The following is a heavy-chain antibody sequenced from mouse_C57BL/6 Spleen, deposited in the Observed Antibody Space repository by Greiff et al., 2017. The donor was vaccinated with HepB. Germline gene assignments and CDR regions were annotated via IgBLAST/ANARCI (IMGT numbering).Heavy chain of an antibody. CDR2: IDPSDSET. CDR1: GYTFTSYW. V-gene: IGHV1-52*01. Sequence: QVQLQQPGAELVRPGSSVKLSCKASGYTFTSYWMHWVKQRPIQGLEWIGNIDPSDSETHYNQKFKDKATLTVDKSSSTAYMQLSSLTTEDSAVSYCARTGTGNFAMDDWGQGTSVTVSS. D-gene: IGHD4-1*01. CDR3: ARTGTGNFAMDD. J-gene: IGHJ4*01.